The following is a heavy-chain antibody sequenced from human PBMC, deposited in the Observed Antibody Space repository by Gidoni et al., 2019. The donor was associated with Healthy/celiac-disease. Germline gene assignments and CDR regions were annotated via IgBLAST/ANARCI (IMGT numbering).Heavy chain of an antibody. CDR1: GGSLSSGGYY. Sequence: QVQLQESGPGLVKPSQTLSLTCTVSGGSLSSGGYYCSWIRQHPGKGLEWIGYIYYSGSTYYNPSLKSRVTISVDTSKNQFSLKLSSVTAADTAVYYCARGIVVVPAAEYYYYYYGMDVWGQGTMVTVSS. D-gene: IGHD2-2*01. V-gene: IGHV4-31*03. J-gene: IGHJ6*02. CDR2: IYYSGST. CDR3: ARGIVVVPAAEYYYYYYGMDV.